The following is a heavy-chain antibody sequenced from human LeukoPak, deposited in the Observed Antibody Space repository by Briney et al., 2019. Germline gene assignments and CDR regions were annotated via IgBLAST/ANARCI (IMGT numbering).Heavy chain of an antibody. CDR2: IYYDGSNK. Sequence: PGGSLRLSCAASGFTFSSYGRHWVRQAPGKGLDWVAMIYYDGSNKYYADSVRGRFTISRDNSRNTVYLQMNSLRVEDTAVYFCVRMGGDNGGKTLENWGQGTLVIVSS. V-gene: IGHV3-33*01. J-gene: IGHJ4*02. D-gene: IGHD4-23*01. CDR1: GFTFSSYG. CDR3: VRMGGDNGGKTLEN.